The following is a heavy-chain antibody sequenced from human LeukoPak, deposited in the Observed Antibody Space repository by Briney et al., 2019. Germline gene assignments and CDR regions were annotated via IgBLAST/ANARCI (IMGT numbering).Heavy chain of an antibody. CDR1: GFTFSSYA. V-gene: IGHV3-23*01. CDR2: ISGSGGST. J-gene: IGHJ3*02. D-gene: IGHD3-22*01. Sequence: GESLKISCAASGFTFSSYAMSWVRQAPGKGLEWVSAISGSGGSTYYADSVKGRFTISRDNSKNTLYLQMNSLRAEGTAVYYCAKSITMIVVVKYAFDIWGQGTMVTVSS. CDR3: AKSITMIVVVKYAFDI.